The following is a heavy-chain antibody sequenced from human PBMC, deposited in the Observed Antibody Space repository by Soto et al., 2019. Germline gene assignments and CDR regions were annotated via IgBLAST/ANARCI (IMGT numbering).Heavy chain of an antibody. Sequence: GGSLRLSCATSGFTFSSYAMSWVRQAPGKGLEWVSAISGSGGSTYYADSVKGRFTISRDNSKNTLYLQMNSLRAGDTAVYYCAKDDNLGSMGATGFDYWGQGTLVTVSS. D-gene: IGHD1-26*01. CDR3: AKDDNLGSMGATGFDY. V-gene: IGHV3-23*01. CDR2: ISGSGGST. J-gene: IGHJ4*02. CDR1: GFTFSSYA.